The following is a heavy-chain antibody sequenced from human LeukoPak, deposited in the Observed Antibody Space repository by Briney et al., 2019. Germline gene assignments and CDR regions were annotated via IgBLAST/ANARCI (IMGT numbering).Heavy chain of an antibody. D-gene: IGHD5-24*01. Sequence: PSETLSLTCTVSGGSISSGSYYWSWIRQPAGKGLEWIGRIYTSGSTNYNPSLKSRVTISVDTSKNQFSLKLSSVTAADTAVYYCARRRDGYNLDYWGQGTLVTVSS. J-gene: IGHJ4*02. CDR3: ARRRDGYNLDY. CDR2: IYTSGST. CDR1: GGSISSGSYY. V-gene: IGHV4-61*02.